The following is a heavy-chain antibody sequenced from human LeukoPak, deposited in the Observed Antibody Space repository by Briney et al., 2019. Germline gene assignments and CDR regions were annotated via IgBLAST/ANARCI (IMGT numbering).Heavy chain of an antibody. D-gene: IGHD6-13*01. V-gene: IGHV3-48*02. CDR3: ARASYISSWYFDY. Sequence: GGSLRLSCAASGFTFSDYSMTWVRQAPGKGLEWVSYISSSSSTIYYAGSVKGRFTISRDNAKNSLGLQMNSLRDEDTAVYYCARASYISSWYFDYWGQGTLVTVSS. CDR1: GFTFSDYS. J-gene: IGHJ4*02. CDR2: ISSSSSTI.